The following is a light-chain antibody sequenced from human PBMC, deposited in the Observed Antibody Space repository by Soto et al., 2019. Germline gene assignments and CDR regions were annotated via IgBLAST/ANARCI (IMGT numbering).Light chain of an antibody. CDR3: QRYDSLRT. Sequence: ETLMTQCPVTLSLSPRHTATLSCRASQRVSSHLAWYQQRPGQAPRLLIYGASSRATGIPDGFSGSGPGTDFTLTITRLEPEDFAMYYCQRYDSLRTFGQGTKVDI. CDR2: GAS. CDR1: QRVSSH. J-gene: IGKJ1*01. V-gene: IGKV3-20*01.